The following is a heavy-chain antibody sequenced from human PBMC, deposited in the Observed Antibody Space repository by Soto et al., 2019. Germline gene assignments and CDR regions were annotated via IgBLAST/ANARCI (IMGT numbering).Heavy chain of an antibody. V-gene: IGHV1-69*04. J-gene: IGHJ4*02. Sequence: ASVKVSCKASGGTFSSYTISWVRQAPGQGLEWMGRIIPILGIANYAQKFQGKVTITADKSTSTAYMELSSLRSEDTAVFYCARDSPGYCSGGSCHQNMPYWGQGTLVTVSS. D-gene: IGHD2-15*01. CDR3: ARDSPGYCSGGSCHQNMPY. CDR2: IIPILGIA. CDR1: GGTFSSYT.